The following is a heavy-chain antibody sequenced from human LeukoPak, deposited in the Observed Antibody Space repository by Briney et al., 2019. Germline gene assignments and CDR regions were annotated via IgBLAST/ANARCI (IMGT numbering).Heavy chain of an antibody. CDR3: AKDMGLRLGELSYPDY. CDR1: GFTFDDYA. CDR2: ISGDDGST. J-gene: IGHJ4*02. Sequence: GGSLRLSCAASGFTFDDYAMHWVRQAPGKGLEWVSLISGDDGSTYYADSVKGRFTISRDNSKNSLYLQMNSLRTEDTALYYCAKDMGLRLGELSYPDYWGQGTLVTVSS. V-gene: IGHV3-43*02. D-gene: IGHD3-16*02.